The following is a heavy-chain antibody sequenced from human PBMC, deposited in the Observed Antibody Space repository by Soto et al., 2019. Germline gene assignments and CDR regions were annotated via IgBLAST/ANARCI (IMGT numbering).Heavy chain of an antibody. J-gene: IGHJ5*02. CDR1: GYTFTNFG. Sequence: QVQLVQSGGELKKPGDSLKVSCKASGYTFTNFGVSWVRQAPGQGLEWMGWIVTYNGNTKSAQKFQGRLTMTTDTSTTTAYMELRSLTNDDTAVYYCARGPQSTGWRGKWLDPWGQGTLVTVSS. CDR3: ARGPQSTGWRGKWLDP. V-gene: IGHV1-18*04. D-gene: IGHD6-19*01. CDR2: IVTYNGNT.